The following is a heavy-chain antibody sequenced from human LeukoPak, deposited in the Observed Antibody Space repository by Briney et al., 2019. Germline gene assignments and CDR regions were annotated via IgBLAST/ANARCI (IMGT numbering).Heavy chain of an antibody. J-gene: IGHJ6*03. CDR2: IYYSGST. D-gene: IGHD3-10*01. Sequence: SETLSLTCTVSGGSISSYYWSWIRQPPGKGLEWIGYIYYSGSTNYNPSLKSRVTMSVDTSKNQFSLKLSSVTAAGTAVYYCARGGGGLWFGELLPPTAFSYYMDVWGKGTTVTISS. CDR1: GGSISSYY. V-gene: IGHV4-59*12. CDR3: ARGGGGLWFGELLPPTAFSYYMDV.